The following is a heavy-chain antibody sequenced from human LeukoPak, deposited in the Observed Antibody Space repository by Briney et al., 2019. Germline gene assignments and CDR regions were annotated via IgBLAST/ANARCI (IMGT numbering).Heavy chain of an antibody. D-gene: IGHD3-10*01. Sequence: GGSPRLSCAASGFTFSSYAMSWVRQAPGKGLEWVSAISGSGGSTYYADSVKGRFTISRDNSKNTLYLQMNSLRAEDTAVYYCAKDMGYTMVRGVITYNWFDPWGQGTLVTVSS. J-gene: IGHJ5*02. CDR3: AKDMGYTMVRGVITYNWFDP. CDR1: GFTFSSYA. CDR2: ISGSGGST. V-gene: IGHV3-23*01.